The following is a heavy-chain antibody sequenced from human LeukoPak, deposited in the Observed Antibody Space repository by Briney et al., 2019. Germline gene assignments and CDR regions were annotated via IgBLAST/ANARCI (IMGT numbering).Heavy chain of an antibody. CDR1: AASFISSSHH. D-gene: IGHD5-12*01. CDR3: VRHDGRGGATMGAFDS. V-gene: IGHV4-39*01. J-gene: IGHJ5*01. Sequence: PSETLFLTCTVSAASFISSSHHWGWIRQSPGKGLEWIGTVYYGRTTYYNPSLDGRVTISLDTSANHFSLQLNSVTAADTAVYYCVRHDGRGGATMGAFDSWGQGSLVTVSS. CDR2: VYYGRTT.